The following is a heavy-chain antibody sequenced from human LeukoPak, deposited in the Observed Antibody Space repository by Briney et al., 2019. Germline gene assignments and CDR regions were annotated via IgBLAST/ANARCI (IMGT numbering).Heavy chain of an antibody. CDR2: MNPNSGNT. V-gene: IGHV1-8*01. J-gene: IGHJ5*02. CDR1: GYTFTSYD. CDR3: ARGECSSTSCYDWLDP. D-gene: IGHD2-2*01. Sequence: WASVKVSCKASGYTFTSYDINWVRQATGQGLEWMGWMNPNSGNTGYAQKFQGRVTMTRNTSISTAYMELSSLRSEDTAVYYCARGECSSTSCYDWLDPWGQGTLVTVSS.